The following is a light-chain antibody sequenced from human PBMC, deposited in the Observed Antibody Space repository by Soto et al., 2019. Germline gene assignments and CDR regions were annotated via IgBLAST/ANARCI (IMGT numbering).Light chain of an antibody. CDR3: QQYNSYSEA. CDR1: QSINSW. Sequence: DIQMTQSPSTLSASVGDRVTITCRASQSINSWLAWYQQKPGKAPKLLIYKASSLESGVPSRFSGSGSGTEFSLTISGLQPVDFATYYCQQYNSYSEAFGQGTKV. CDR2: KAS. J-gene: IGKJ1*01. V-gene: IGKV1-5*03.